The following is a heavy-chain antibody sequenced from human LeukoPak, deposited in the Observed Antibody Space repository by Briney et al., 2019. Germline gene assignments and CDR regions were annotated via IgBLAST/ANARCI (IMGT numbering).Heavy chain of an antibody. D-gene: IGHD3/OR15-3a*01. V-gene: IGHV3-30*04. J-gene: IGHJ5*02. Sequence: GGSLRLSCAASGFTFSSYAMHWVRQAPGKGLEWVAVISYDGSNKYYADSVKGRFTISRDNSKNTLYLQMNSLRAEDTAVYYCARQFQRTHWFDPWGQGTLVTVSS. CDR2: ISYDGSNK. CDR1: GFTFSSYA. CDR3: ARQFQRTHWFDP.